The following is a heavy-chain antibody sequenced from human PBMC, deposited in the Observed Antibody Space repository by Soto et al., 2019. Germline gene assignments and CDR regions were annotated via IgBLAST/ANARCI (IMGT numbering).Heavy chain of an antibody. V-gene: IGHV4-30-2*01. D-gene: IGHD2-15*01. J-gene: IGHJ4*02. CDR1: GGSISSGGYS. CDR3: ARGQVVAAQH. Sequence: QLQLQESGSGLVKPSQTLSLTCAVSGGSISSGGYSWSWIRQPPGKGLEWIGYIYHSGSTYYNPSTKSRVTLAVYTSKNQFALKLSSVTAADTAVYYCARGQVVAAQHWGEGTLVTVSS. CDR2: IYHSGST.